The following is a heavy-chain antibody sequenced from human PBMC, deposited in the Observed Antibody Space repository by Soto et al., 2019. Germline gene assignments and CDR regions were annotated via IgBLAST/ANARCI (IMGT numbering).Heavy chain of an antibody. V-gene: IGHV4-39*02. J-gene: IGHJ4*02. D-gene: IGHD2-8*02. CDR3: ARDKITGLFDY. CDR2: MYYSGTT. CDR1: GGSISSSSYF. Sequence: SETLSLTCTVSGGSISSSSYFWGWIRQPPGKGLEWIGSMYYSGTTYYNPSLKSRVTISVDTSKNQFSLKLSSVTAADTAVYYCARDKITGLFDYWGQGTLVTVSS.